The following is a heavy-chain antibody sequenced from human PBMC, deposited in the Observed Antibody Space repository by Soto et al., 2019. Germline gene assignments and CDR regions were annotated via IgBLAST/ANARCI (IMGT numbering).Heavy chain of an antibody. CDR1: GGSISEGGYY. D-gene: IGHD3-22*01. CDR2: IYHSGRA. V-gene: IGHV4-31*03. CDR3: ARGLGDYDSSGWA. J-gene: IGHJ4*02. Sequence: TSETLSLTCTVSGGSISEGGYYWSWIRQHPGKGLEWIGYIYHSGRAYYNPSLKSRVTMSVDMSKNQISLNLTSVTAADTAVYSCARGLGDYDSSGWAWGQGTRVTAPQ.